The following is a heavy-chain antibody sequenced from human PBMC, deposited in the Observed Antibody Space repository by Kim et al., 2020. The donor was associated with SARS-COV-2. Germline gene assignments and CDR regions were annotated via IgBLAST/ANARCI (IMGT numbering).Heavy chain of an antibody. CDR1: GYTFTSYA. Sequence: ASVKVSCKASGYTFTSYAMNWVRQAPGQGLEWMGWINTNTGNPTYAQGFTGRFVFSLDTSVSTAYLQISSLKAEDTAVYYCARDSYRFLEWLLYRPKSDWFDPWGQGTLVTVSS. J-gene: IGHJ5*02. D-gene: IGHD3-3*01. CDR3: ARDSYRFLEWLLYRPKSDWFDP. V-gene: IGHV7-4-1*02. CDR2: INTNTGNP.